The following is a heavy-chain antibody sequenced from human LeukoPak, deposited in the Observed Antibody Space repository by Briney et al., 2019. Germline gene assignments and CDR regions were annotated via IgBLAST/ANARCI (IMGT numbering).Heavy chain of an antibody. J-gene: IGHJ4*02. CDR3: ARDLVAGPSFDY. Sequence: GGSLRLSCAASGFTFSSYAMSWVRQAPGKGLEWVSAISGSGGSTYYADSVKGRFTISRDNSKNSLYLQMNSLRAEDTAVYYCARDLVAGPSFDYWGQGTLVTVSS. V-gene: IGHV3-23*01. CDR2: ISGSGGST. CDR1: GFTFSSYA. D-gene: IGHD5-12*01.